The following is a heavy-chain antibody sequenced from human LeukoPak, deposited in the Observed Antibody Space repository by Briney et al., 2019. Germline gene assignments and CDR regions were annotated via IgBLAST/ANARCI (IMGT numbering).Heavy chain of an antibody. CDR2: IKQDGSEK. CDR1: GFTFSSYW. J-gene: IGHJ1*01. D-gene: IGHD5-24*01. CDR3: ARAPEMATTYFQH. Sequence: GGCLRLSCAASGFTFSSYWMSWVRQAPGKGLEWVANIKQDGSEKYYVDSVKGRFTISRDNAKNSLYLQMNSLRAEDTAVYYCARAPEMATTYFQHWGQGTLVTVSS. V-gene: IGHV3-7*01.